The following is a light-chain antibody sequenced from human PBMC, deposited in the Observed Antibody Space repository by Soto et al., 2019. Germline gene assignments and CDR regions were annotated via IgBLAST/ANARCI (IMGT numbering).Light chain of an antibody. CDR2: GAS. CDR1: QSVSSSY. J-gene: IGKJ1*01. V-gene: IGKV3-20*01. CDR3: QQYGSSPPST. Sequence: EIVLTQSPGTLSLSPGERATLSCRASQSVSSSYLARYQQKPGQAPRLLIYGASSRATGIPDRFSGSGSGTDFTLTNSRLEPEDFAVYYCQQYGSSPPSTFGQGTKVEIK.